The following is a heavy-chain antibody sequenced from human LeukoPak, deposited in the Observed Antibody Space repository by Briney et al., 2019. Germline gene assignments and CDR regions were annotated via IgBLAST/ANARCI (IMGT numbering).Heavy chain of an antibody. Sequence: GGSLRLSCAASGFTFSSYAMSWVRQAPGKGLEWVSAISGSGGSTYYADSVKGRFTISRDNAKNSLYLQMNSLGAADTAVYYCAKARAGYSGARGFDCWGQGTLVTVSS. CDR2: ISGSGGST. J-gene: IGHJ4*02. D-gene: IGHD5-12*01. V-gene: IGHV3-23*01. CDR1: GFTFSSYA. CDR3: AKARAGYSGARGFDC.